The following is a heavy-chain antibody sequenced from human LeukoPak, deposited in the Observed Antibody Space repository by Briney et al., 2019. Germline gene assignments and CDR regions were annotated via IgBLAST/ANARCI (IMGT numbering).Heavy chain of an antibody. CDR3: ARCTYYYDSSGYYYGYYYYYMDV. Sequence: GGSLRLSCAASGFTFSSYWRHWVRQAPGKGLVWVSRINSDGSSTSYADSVKGRFTISRDNAKNTLYLQMNSLRAEDTAVYYCARCTYYYDSSGYYYGYYYYYMDVWGKGTTVTISS. J-gene: IGHJ6*03. V-gene: IGHV3-74*01. D-gene: IGHD3-22*01. CDR2: INSDGSST. CDR1: GFTFSSYW.